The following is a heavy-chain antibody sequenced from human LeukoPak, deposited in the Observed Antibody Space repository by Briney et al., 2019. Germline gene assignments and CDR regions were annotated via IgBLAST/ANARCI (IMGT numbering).Heavy chain of an antibody. Sequence: PGGPLRLSCAASGLSFSSNGMHWVRQAPGKGLEWVAVISNDGIDKYYGDSVKGRFTISRDNSKNTLYLQMNSLRPEDTAVYYCAKVAGWDLLKDAFDIWGQGTMVIVSS. CDR2: ISNDGIDK. V-gene: IGHV3-30*18. CDR3: AKVAGWDLLKDAFDI. CDR1: GLSFSSNG. J-gene: IGHJ3*02. D-gene: IGHD6-19*01.